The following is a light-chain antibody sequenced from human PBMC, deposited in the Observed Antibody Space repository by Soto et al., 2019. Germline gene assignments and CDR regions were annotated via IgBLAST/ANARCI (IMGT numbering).Light chain of an antibody. V-gene: IGKV3-15*01. CDR2: GAS. J-gene: IGKJ2*01. CDR1: QTVSSY. Sequence: EIVMTQSPATLSVSPGERATLSCRASQTVSSYLACYQQKPGQAPRLLIYGASTRATGIPARFSGSGSGTEFTLTISRLQAEDLAGYFCQQYHNWPGYTFGQGTKLEIK. CDR3: QQYHNWPGYT.